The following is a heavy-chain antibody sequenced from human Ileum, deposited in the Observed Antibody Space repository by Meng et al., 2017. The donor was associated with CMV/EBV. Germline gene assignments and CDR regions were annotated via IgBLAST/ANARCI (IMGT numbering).Heavy chain of an antibody. Sequence: SETLSLTCTVSGGSLNNYYWSWIRQTPGKGLEWIGYIYASGSANYNPSLRSRVTLSVDTSKNQFSLKLSSVTAADTAVYYCARGLGGTLIPYGMDVWGQGTTVTVSS. J-gene: IGHJ6*02. CDR3: ARGLGGTLIPYGMDV. D-gene: IGHD4-23*01. CDR2: IYASGSA. CDR1: GGSLNNYY. V-gene: IGHV4-59*01.